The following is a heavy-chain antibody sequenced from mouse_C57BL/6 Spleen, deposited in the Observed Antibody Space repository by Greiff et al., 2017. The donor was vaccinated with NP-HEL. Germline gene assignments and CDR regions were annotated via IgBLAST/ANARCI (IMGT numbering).Heavy chain of an antibody. D-gene: IGHD2-1*01. Sequence: QVQLQQSGTELVKPGASVKLSCKASGYTFTSYWMHWVKQRPGQGLEWIGNINPSNGGTNYNEKFKSKATLTVDKSSSTAYMQLSSLTSEDSAVYYCARSGGNYYAMDYWGQGTSVTVSS. CDR1: GYTFTSYW. CDR3: ARSGGNYYAMDY. V-gene: IGHV1-53*01. J-gene: IGHJ4*01. CDR2: INPSNGGT.